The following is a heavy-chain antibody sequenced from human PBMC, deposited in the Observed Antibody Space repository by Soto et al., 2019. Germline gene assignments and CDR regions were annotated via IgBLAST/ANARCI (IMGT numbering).Heavy chain of an antibody. CDR2: ITAGGDTT. J-gene: IGHJ1*01. CDR1: GVTFGSCA. Sequence: PGGSLRLSCAASGVTFGSCAMSWVRQAPGKGLEWISTITAGGDTTFYADSVKGRFTISRDNSKNTVYLLMNSLRAEDTAVYYCAQNPSGNYYVYFQHWGLGTLVTVSS. D-gene: IGHD3-10*02. V-gene: IGHV3-23*01. CDR3: AQNPSGNYYVYFQH.